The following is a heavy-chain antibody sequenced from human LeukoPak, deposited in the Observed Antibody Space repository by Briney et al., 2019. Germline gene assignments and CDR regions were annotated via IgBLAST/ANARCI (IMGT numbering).Heavy chain of an antibody. CDR3: ARARSSWALLY. V-gene: IGHV4-61*01. D-gene: IGHD6-13*01. CDR1: GGSIRSSSYY. CDR2: IYYSGST. J-gene: IGHJ4*02. Sequence: SETLSLTCSVSGGSIRSSSYYWSWIRQPPGKGLEWIGYIYYSGSTNYNPSLKSRVTISVDTSKNQFSLKLSSVTAADTAVYYCARARSSWALLYWGQGTLVTVSS.